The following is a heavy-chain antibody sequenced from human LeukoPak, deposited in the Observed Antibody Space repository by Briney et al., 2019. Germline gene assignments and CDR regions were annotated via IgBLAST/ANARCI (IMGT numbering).Heavy chain of an antibody. V-gene: IGHV4-38-2*02. Sequence: SETLSLTCNVSGYYIINGQFWGWIRQPPGKRLEWIGSIFNSGSTYYNPSLKSRVTISVDTSKNQFSLKLSSVTAADTAVYYCARERGGIAAYWGQGTLVTVSS. CDR2: IFNSGST. D-gene: IGHD6-13*01. CDR1: GYYIINGQF. CDR3: ARERGGIAAY. J-gene: IGHJ4*02.